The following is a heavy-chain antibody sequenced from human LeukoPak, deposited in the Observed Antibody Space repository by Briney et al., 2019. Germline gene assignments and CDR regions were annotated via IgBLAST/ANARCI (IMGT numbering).Heavy chain of an antibody. D-gene: IGHD3-10*01. CDR2: IYYSGST. J-gene: IGHJ4*02. CDR1: GGSISSGGYY. Sequence: PSQTLSLTCTVSGGSISSGGYYWSWIRQHPGKGLEWIGYIYYSGSTYYNPSLKSRVTISVDTSKNQFSLKLSSVTAADTAVYYCARDGNPGSGSYVPTYVFDYWGQGTLVTVSS. CDR3: ARDGNPGSGSYVPTYVFDY. V-gene: IGHV4-31*03.